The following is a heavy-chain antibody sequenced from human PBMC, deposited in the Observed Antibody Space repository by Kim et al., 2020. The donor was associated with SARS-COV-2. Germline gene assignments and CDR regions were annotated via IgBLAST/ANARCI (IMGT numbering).Heavy chain of an antibody. J-gene: IGHJ4*02. CDR3: ARSPLWLPFDY. D-gene: IGHD3-10*01. Sequence: RTNYNPSLKSRVTISVDTSKNQFSLKLSSVTAADTAVYYCARSPLWLPFDYWGQGTLVTVSS. CDR2: RT. V-gene: IGHV4-59*01.